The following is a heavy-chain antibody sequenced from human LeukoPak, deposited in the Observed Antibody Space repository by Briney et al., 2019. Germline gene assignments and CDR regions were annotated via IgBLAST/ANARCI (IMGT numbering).Heavy chain of an antibody. J-gene: IGHJ5*02. D-gene: IGHD4-17*01. CDR3: ARAHGDYPDNWFDP. CDR1: GFTFSHFW. Sequence: GGSLRLSCAASGFTFSHFWMSWVRQAPGKGLEWVAYIKKTGSETYYVDSVKGRFTISRDNSKNTLYLQMNSLRAEDTAVYYCARAHGDYPDNWFDPWGQGTLVTVSS. CDR2: IKKTGSET. V-gene: IGHV3-7*03.